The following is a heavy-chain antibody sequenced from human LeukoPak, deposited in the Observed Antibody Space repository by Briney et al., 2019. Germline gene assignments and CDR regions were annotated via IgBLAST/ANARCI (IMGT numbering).Heavy chain of an antibody. CDR1: GFTFSSYG. V-gene: IGHV3-30*03. J-gene: IGHJ4*02. CDR3: ASDGHGDYG. D-gene: IGHD4-17*01. Sequence: GGSLRLSCAASGFTFSSYGMHWVRQAPGKGLELVAVISYDGSNKYYADSVKGRFTISRDNSKNTLYLQMNSLRAEDTAVYYCASDGHGDYGWGQGTLVTVSS. CDR2: ISYDGSNK.